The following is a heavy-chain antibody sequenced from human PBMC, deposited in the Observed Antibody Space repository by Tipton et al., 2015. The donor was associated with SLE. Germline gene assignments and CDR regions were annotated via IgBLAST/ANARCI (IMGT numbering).Heavy chain of an antibody. CDR3: ARAPLSSAMVTHFDY. CDR2: ISYSGST. J-gene: IGHJ4*02. CDR1: GGSISSGGYF. D-gene: IGHD5-18*01. V-gene: IGHV4-61*10. Sequence: TLSLTCTVSGGSISSGGYFWTWIRQPAGKGLEWIGYISYSGSTNYNPSLKSRVTISVDTSKNQFSLKLSSVTAADTAVYYCARAPLSSAMVTHFDYWGQGTLVTVSS.